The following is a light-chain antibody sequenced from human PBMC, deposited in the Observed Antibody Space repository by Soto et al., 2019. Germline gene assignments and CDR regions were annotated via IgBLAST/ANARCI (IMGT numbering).Light chain of an antibody. Sequence: PGERSTLSCRASQSVSSYLAWYQQKPGQAPRLLIYDASNRATGIPARFSGSGSGTDFTLTISSLEPEDFAVYYCQQRSNWPPFTFGPGTKVDIK. CDR1: QSVSSY. V-gene: IGKV3-11*01. CDR3: QQRSNWPPFT. CDR2: DAS. J-gene: IGKJ3*01.